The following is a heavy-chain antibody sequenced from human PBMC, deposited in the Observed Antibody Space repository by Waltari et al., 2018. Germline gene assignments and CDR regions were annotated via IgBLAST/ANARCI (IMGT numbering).Heavy chain of an antibody. J-gene: IGHJ6*02. Sequence: EVQLVESGGGLIQPGGSLRLSCAASGFTVSSNYMSWVRRAPGKGLEWVSVIYSGGSTYYADSVKGRFTISRDNSKNTLYLQMNSLRAEDTAVYYCATRWYPGVDGMDVWGQGTTVTVSS. CDR1: GFTVSSNY. CDR2: IYSGGST. CDR3: ATRWYPGVDGMDV. D-gene: IGHD2-15*01. V-gene: IGHV3-53*01.